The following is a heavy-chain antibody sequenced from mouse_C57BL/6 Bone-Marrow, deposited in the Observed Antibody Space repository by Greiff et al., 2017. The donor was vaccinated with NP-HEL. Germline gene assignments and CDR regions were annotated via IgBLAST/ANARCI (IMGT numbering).Heavy chain of an antibody. CDR3: ARHGLRQEYYYAMDY. CDR2: ISNGGGST. CDR1: GFTFSDYY. V-gene: IGHV5-12*01. D-gene: IGHD2-4*01. Sequence: EVKVVESGGGLVQPGGSLKLSCAASGFTFSDYYMYWVRQTPEKRLEWVAYISNGGGSTYYLDTVKGRFTISRDNAKNTLYLQMSRLKSEDTAMYYCARHGLRQEYYYAMDYWGQGTSVTVSS. J-gene: IGHJ4*01.